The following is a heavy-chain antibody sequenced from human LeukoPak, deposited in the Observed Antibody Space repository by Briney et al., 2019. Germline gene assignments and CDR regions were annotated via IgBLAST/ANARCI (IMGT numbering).Heavy chain of an antibody. V-gene: IGHV1-2*02. CDR3: ARDAYGNGDYPPSFDY. D-gene: IGHD4-17*01. CDR1: GYTFTGYY. J-gene: IGHJ4*02. CDR2: INPNSGGT. Sequence: ASVKVSCKASGYTFTGYYMHWVRQAPGQGLEWMGWINPNSGGTNYAQKFQGRVTMTRDTSISTAYMELSRLRSDDTAVYYCARDAYGNGDYPPSFDYWGQGTLVTVSS.